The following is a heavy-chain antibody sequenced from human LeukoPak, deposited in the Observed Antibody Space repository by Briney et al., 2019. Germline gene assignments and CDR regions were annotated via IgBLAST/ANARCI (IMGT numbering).Heavy chain of an antibody. J-gene: IGHJ4*02. Sequence: GGSLRLSCAASGITISRSWMHWVRQAPGKGLEWVSIISGSGGSTNYADSVKGRFTVSRDNSKNTLYLQMNSLRAGDTAVYYCAKPYYGSGSYYGFNYYAFDYWGQGTLVTVSS. CDR1: GITISRSW. CDR2: ISGSGGST. D-gene: IGHD3-10*01. CDR3: AKPYYGSGSYYGFNYYAFDY. V-gene: IGHV3-23*01.